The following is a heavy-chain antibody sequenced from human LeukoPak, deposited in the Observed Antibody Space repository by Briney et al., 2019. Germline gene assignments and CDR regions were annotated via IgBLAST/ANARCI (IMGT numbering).Heavy chain of an antibody. J-gene: IGHJ6*03. CDR3: ARGYSGYAFFWYYYMDV. CDR1: GYTFTGYY. D-gene: IGHD5-12*01. V-gene: IGHV1-8*03. Sequence: ASVKVSCKASGYTFTGYYMHWVRQAPGQGLEWMGWINPNSGNTGYAQKFQGRVTITRNTSISTAYMELSSLRSEDTAVYYCARGYSGYAFFWYYYMDVWGKGTTVTVSS. CDR2: INPNSGNT.